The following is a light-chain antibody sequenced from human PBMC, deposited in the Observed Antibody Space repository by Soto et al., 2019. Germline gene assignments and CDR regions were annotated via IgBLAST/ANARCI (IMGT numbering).Light chain of an antibody. CDR3: AAWAGSLSGWV. CDR1: SSNIGSTS. V-gene: IGLV1-47*01. J-gene: IGLJ3*02. CDR2: RSD. Sequence: QSVLTQPPSASGTPGQRVTISCSRGSSNIGSTSVYWFQQLPGTAPKLLVYRSDQRHSGVPDRFSGSKSDTSASLAISGLRSEDEANYYCAAWAGSLSGWVFGGGTKLTVL.